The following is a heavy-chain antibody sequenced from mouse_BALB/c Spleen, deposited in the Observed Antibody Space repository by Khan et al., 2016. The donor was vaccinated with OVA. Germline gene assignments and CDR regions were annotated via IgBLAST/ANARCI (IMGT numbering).Heavy chain of an antibody. D-gene: IGHD1-1*01. V-gene: IGHV3-2*02. CDR1: GYSITSDYA. CDR3: ARVYGGDFDY. CDR2: ISYSGNT. J-gene: IGHJ2*01. Sequence: VQLEESGPGLVKPSQSLSLTCTVTGYSITSDYAWNWIRQFPGNKLEWMGFISYSGNTNYNPSLKSRISFTRDTSKNQFFLQLNSVTTEDTATYYCARVYGGDFDYWGQGTTLTVSS.